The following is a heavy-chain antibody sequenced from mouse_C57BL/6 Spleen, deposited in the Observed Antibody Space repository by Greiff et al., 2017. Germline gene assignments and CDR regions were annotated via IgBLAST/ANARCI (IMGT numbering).Heavy chain of an antibody. Sequence: QVQLQQPGTELVKPGASVKLSCKASGYTFTSYWMHWVKQRPGQGLEWIGNINPSNGGTNYNEKFKSKATLTVDKSSSTAYMQLSSLTSEDSAVYYCARGGLGRDGYYAMDYWGQGTSVTVSS. CDR3: ARGGLGRDGYYAMDY. CDR1: GYTFTSYW. V-gene: IGHV1-53*01. CDR2: INPSNGGT. D-gene: IGHD4-1*01. J-gene: IGHJ4*01.